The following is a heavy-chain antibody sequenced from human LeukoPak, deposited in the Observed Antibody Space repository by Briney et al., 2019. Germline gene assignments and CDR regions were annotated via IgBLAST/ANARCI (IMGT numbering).Heavy chain of an antibody. J-gene: IGHJ6*02. D-gene: IGHD3-10*01. V-gene: IGHV3-9*01. CDR1: GFTFDEYG. Sequence: GGSLRLSCAASGFTFDEYGMHWVRQAPGKGLEWVSHITWNSGTISYADSVKGRFTISRDNAKNSLSLQMNSLRAEDTALYYCAKSVSPYGYYFYGVDVWGQGTTVTVSS. CDR3: AKSVSPYGYYFYGVDV. CDR2: ITWNSGTI.